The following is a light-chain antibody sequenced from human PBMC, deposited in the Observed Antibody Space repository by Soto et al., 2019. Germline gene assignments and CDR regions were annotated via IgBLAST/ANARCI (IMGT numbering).Light chain of an antibody. J-gene: IGKJ5*01. CDR2: GAS. CDR3: QQYNNRHPPIP. V-gene: IGKV3-15*01. Sequence: EIVMTQSPATLSVSPGERATLSCRASQSVSSNLAWYQQKPGQAPRLLIYGASTRATGIPARFSGSGSGTEFTLTISSLQSEDFAVYYCQQYNNRHPPIPFAQGTRLEIK. CDR1: QSVSSN.